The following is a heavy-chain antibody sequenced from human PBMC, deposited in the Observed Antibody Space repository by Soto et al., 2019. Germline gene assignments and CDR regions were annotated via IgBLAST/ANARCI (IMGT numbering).Heavy chain of an antibody. CDR3: ARARWFRRQEYYFDN. V-gene: IGHV4-31*03. J-gene: IGHJ4*02. Sequence: SETLSLTCSVSGGSIDRTGYFRSWIRQPPGQGLEWIGYIYYGGTTFYNPSLKGRSILSLDTDESRFSLNLTSVTAADTAVYYCARARWFRRQEYYFDNWGQGILVTVSS. CDR2: IYYGGTT. D-gene: IGHD2-15*01. CDR1: GGSIDRTGYF.